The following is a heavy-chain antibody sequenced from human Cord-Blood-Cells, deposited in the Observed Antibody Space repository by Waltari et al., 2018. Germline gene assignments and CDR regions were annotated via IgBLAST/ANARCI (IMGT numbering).Heavy chain of an antibody. V-gene: IGHV1-69*01. D-gene: IGHD6-19*01. CDR1: GVPVRSLA. CDR2: IIPIFGTA. J-gene: IGHJ3*02. Sequence: APLVQSGAEVKHPGSSVTVPCKASGVPVRSLAICWVRQAPGQGREWRGGIIPIFGTANYAQKFQGRVTITADESTSTAYMELSSLRSEDTAVYYCARAGLDAFDIWGQGTMVTVSS. CDR3: ARAGLDAFDI.